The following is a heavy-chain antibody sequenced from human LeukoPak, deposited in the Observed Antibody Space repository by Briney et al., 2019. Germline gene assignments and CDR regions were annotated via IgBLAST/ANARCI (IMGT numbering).Heavy chain of an antibody. Sequence: ASVKVSCKASGYTFTGYYMHWVRQAPGQGLEWMGWINPNSGGTNYAQKFQGRVTMTRDTSISTAYMELSRLRSDDTAVYYCAREEVVPAAILDYWGQGTLVTVSS. V-gene: IGHV1-2*02. D-gene: IGHD2-2*02. CDR2: INPNSGGT. CDR1: GYTFTGYY. J-gene: IGHJ4*02. CDR3: AREEVVPAAILDY.